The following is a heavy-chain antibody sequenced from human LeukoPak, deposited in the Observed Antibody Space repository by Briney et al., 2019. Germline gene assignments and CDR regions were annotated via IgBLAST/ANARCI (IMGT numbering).Heavy chain of an antibody. CDR2: ISAYNGNA. CDR1: GYTFTSYG. V-gene: IGHV1-18*01. D-gene: IGHD2-2*01. J-gene: IGHJ4*02. Sequence: ASVKVSCKDSGYTFTSYGISWVRQAPGQGLEWMGWISAYNGNANYAQKLQGRVTMTTDTSTSTAYMELRSLRSDDTAVYYCARSKYQLLLVDYWGQGTLVTVSS. CDR3: ARSKYQLLLVDY.